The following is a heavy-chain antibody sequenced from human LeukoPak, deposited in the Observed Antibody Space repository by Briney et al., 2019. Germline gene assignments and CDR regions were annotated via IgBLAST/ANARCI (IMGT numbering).Heavy chain of an antibody. D-gene: IGHD6-13*01. CDR1: GFTFSSYA. CDR2: ISGSGGST. V-gene: IGHV3-23*01. Sequence: GGSLRLSCAASGFTFSSYAMSWVRQAPGKGLEWVSGISGSGGSTYYADSVKGQFTISRDNAKNSLYLQMNSLRAEDTAVYYCATDLLSSSWYFWFDPWGQGTLVTVSS. CDR3: ATDLLSSSWYFWFDP. J-gene: IGHJ5*02.